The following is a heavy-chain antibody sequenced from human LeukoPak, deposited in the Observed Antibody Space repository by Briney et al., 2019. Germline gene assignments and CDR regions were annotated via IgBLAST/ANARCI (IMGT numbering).Heavy chain of an antibody. V-gene: IGHV3-21*01. J-gene: IGHJ4*02. D-gene: IGHD3-16*02. CDR1: GFTFSSYS. CDR2: ISSSSSYI. Sequence: PGGPLRLSCAASGFTFSSYSMNWVRQAPGKGLEWVSSISSSSSYIYYADSVKGRFTITRDNAKNSLYLQMNSLRAGDTAVYYCARDQYDYVWGSYRYTFDYWGQGTLVTVSS. CDR3: ARDQYDYVWGSYRYTFDY.